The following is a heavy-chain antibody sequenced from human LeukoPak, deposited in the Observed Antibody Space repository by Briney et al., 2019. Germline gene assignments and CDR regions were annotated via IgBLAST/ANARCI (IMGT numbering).Heavy chain of an antibody. Sequence: GGSLRLSCAASGFTFDDYAMHWVRQAPGKGLEWVSGISWNSGSIDYADSVKGRFTISRDNAKNSLYLQMNSLRAEDMALYYCAKGAYSSSSVYFQHWGQGTLVTVSS. CDR1: GFTFDDYA. V-gene: IGHV3-9*03. D-gene: IGHD6-6*01. J-gene: IGHJ1*01. CDR3: AKGAYSSSSVYFQH. CDR2: ISWNSGSI.